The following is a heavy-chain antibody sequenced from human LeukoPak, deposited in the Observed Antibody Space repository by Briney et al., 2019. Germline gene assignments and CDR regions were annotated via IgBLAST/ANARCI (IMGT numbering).Heavy chain of an antibody. CDR1: GFSLSTSGMC. V-gene: IGHV2-70*11. CDR2: IDWDDDK. J-gene: IGHJ3*02. Sequence: SGPTLVNPTQTLTLTCTFSGFSLSTSGMCVSWIRQPPGKALEWLARIDWDDDKYYSTSLKTRLTISKDTSKNQVVLTMTNMHPVDTATYYCARIHTVTGAFDIWGQGTMVTVSS. D-gene: IGHD4-17*01. CDR3: ARIHTVTGAFDI.